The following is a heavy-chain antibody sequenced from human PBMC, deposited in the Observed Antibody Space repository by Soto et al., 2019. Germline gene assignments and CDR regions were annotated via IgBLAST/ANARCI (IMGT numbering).Heavy chain of an antibody. D-gene: IGHD3-22*01. V-gene: IGHV4-31*03. CDR3: ARLSTAYYSPHGLDL. Sequence: SETLSLTCTVSGGSISSCGYYWSWIRQHPVKGLEWIGHIYYSGTTFYNPSLKSRLTISLDTSKNEFSLKLSSVTAANTAIHYCARLSTAYYSPHGLDLWDQGIMVNVSS. CDR2: IYYSGTT. J-gene: IGHJ3*01. CDR1: GGSISSCGYY.